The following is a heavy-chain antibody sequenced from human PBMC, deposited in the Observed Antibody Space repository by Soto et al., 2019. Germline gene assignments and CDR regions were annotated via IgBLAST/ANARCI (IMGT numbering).Heavy chain of an antibody. Sequence: PGGSMRLSCTAAGLNISDYWMHCVRKKTGKGLQWVSRISSGRGYITYADSVKGRFTISRDNAKNSLYLQMNSLRAEDTAVYYCARRQNKWLFDAFDIWGQGTMVTVSS. J-gene: IGHJ3*02. D-gene: IGHD3-22*01. CDR2: ISSGRGYI. V-gene: IGHV3-21*01. CDR1: GLNISDYW. CDR3: ARRQNKWLFDAFDI.